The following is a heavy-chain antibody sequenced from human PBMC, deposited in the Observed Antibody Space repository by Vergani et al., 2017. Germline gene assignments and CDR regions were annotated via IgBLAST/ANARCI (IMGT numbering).Heavy chain of an antibody. CDR3: ARRLRYCSSTSCFGWFDP. D-gene: IGHD2-2*01. CDR1: GYTFTSYG. J-gene: IGHJ5*02. CDR2: ISAYNGNT. V-gene: IGHV1-18*01. Sequence: QVQLVQSGAEVKKPGASVKVSCKASGYTFTSYGISWVRQAPGQGLEWMGWISAYNGNTNYAQKLQGRVTMTTDTSTSTAYMELRSLRSDDTAVYYCARRLRYCSSTSCFGWFDPWGQGTLVTVSS.